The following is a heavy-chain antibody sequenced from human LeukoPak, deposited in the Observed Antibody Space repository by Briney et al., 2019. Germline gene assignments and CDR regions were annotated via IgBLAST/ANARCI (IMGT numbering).Heavy chain of an antibody. CDR1: GGSISSYY. V-gene: IGHV4-59*01. Sequence: PSETLSLTCTVSGGSISSYYWSWIRQPPGKGLEWIGYIYYSGSTNYNPSLKSRVTISVDTSKNQFSLKLSSVAAADTAVYYCARISWRITMVRGVIIYYYYMDVWGKGTTVTVSS. CDR3: ARISWRITMVRGVIIYYYYMDV. J-gene: IGHJ6*03. CDR2: IYYSGST. D-gene: IGHD3-10*01.